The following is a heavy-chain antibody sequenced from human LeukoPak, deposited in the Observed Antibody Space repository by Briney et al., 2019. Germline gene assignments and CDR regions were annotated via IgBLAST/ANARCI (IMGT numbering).Heavy chain of an antibody. CDR3: ARVWSGSYGIDY. CDR1: GFTFSNYW. D-gene: IGHD1-26*01. CDR2: IKNDGSEK. Sequence: GGSLRLSCAASGFTFSNYWMSWVRQPPGKGLEWVANIKNDGSEKYYVDSVKGRFTISRDNPKNSLYLQMNSLRAEDTAVYYCARVWSGSYGIDYWGQGTLVTVSS. J-gene: IGHJ4*02. V-gene: IGHV3-7*03.